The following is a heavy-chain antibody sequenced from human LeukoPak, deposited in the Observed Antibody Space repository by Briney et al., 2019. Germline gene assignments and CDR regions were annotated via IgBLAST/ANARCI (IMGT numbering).Heavy chain of an antibody. D-gene: IGHD3-16*01. CDR3: AREAGYDYVTNWFDP. CDR2: INPSGGST. J-gene: IGHJ5*02. Sequence: PTASVKVSCKASGYTFTSYYMHWVRQAPGQGLELMGIINPSGGSTSYAQKFQGRVTMTRDTSTSTVYMELSSLRSEDTAVYYCAREAGYDYVTNWFDPWGQGTLVTVSS. CDR1: GYTFTSYY. V-gene: IGHV1-46*01.